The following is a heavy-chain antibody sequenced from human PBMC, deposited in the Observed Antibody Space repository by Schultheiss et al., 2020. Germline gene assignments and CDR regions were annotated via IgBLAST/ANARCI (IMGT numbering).Heavy chain of an antibody. CDR1: GFTFSDYN. CDR2: ISSRSRYT. J-gene: IGHJ2*01. CDR3: AREGRSCSDGSCYPPWYFDL. V-gene: IGHV3-11*06. Sequence: GGSLRLSCAASGFTFSDYNMGWIRQGPGKGLEWVSYISSRSRYTKNADSVKGRFTISRDNAKNSLYLQMNSLRAEDTAVYYCAREGRSCSDGSCYPPWYFDLWGRGTLVTVSS. D-gene: IGHD2-15*01.